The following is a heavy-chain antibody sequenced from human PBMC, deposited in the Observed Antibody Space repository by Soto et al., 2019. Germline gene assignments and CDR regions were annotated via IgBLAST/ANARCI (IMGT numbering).Heavy chain of an antibody. D-gene: IGHD2-2*01. CDR3: AGGSSLCWECFHH. Sequence: QVQLQESGPGLVKPSETLSLTCNVSGGSISSYYWSWIRQPPGKGLEYIGHVYNSGSTIHSPSLKSRATISVDTSKNQFSLKLTSVTAADTAVYYCAGGSSLCWECFHHWVQGILITVSS. CDR2: VYNSGST. CDR1: GGSISSYY. V-gene: IGHV4-59*01. J-gene: IGHJ1*01.